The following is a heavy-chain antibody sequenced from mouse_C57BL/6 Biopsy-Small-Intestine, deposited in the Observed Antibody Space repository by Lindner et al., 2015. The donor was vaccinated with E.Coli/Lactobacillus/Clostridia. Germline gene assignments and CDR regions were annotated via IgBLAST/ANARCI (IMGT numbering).Heavy chain of an antibody. CDR2: ITPIFRST. CDR1: GVTLTLYT. V-gene: IGHV1S26*01. Sequence: SVKVSCKAAGVTLTLYTVNWVRQAAGQGLEWMGGITPIFRSTNYAQRFQGRITITADESTATTYMELSSLRSEDTAVYYCARDLNNRDYGLDVWGQGTTVTVSS. CDR3: ARDLNNRDYGLDV. J-gene: IGHJ1*01. D-gene: IGHD1-1*01.